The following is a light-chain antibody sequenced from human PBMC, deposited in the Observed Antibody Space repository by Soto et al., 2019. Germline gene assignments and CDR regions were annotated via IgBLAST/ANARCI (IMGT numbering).Light chain of an antibody. Sequence: AIQMTQSPCSLSASVEDRVTITCRASQAIRSDLDSYQQKPGKAPKLLIYGASSLQSGVPSRFSGSGSGTDFTLTISSLQPEDFATYYCLQDYTYPRTIGQGTKVEIK. J-gene: IGKJ1*01. CDR1: QAIRSD. CDR3: LQDYTYPRT. CDR2: GAS. V-gene: IGKV1-6*01.